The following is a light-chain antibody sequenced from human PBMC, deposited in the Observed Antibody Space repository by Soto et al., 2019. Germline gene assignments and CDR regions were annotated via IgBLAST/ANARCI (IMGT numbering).Light chain of an antibody. CDR3: QQRYNWPPWT. CDR1: QTVNRH. Sequence: EIVLTQSPATLSLSPGERATLSCRASQTVNRHLAWYQQKPGQAPRLLIYDASNRATGIPARFSGSGSGTDFTLTISSLEPEDFAVYYCQQRYNWPPWTFGQGTKVEIK. J-gene: IGKJ1*01. V-gene: IGKV3-11*01. CDR2: DAS.